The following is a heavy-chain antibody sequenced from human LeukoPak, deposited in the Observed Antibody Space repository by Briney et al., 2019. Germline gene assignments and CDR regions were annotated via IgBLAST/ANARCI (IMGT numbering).Heavy chain of an antibody. Sequence: KPSETLSLTCAVYGGSFSGYYWSWIRQPPGKGLEWIGEINHSGSTNYNPSLKSRVTISVDTSKNQFSLKLSSVTAADTAVYYCARGYVAAARLWDYWGQRTLATVSS. CDR3: ARGYVAAARLWDY. CDR1: GGSFSGYY. CDR2: INHSGST. D-gene: IGHD6-13*01. J-gene: IGHJ4*02. V-gene: IGHV4-34*01.